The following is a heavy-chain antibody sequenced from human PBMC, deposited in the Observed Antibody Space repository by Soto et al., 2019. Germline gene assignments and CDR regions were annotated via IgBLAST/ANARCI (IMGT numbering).Heavy chain of an antibody. CDR2: VYYNESA. D-gene: IGHD3-10*01. V-gene: IGHV4-30-4*01. J-gene: IGHJ4*02. CDR3: AALLAGG. Sequence: QVQLQEPGPRLVSPSETLSLTCTVSGASVTSGDFYWSWIRQPPGKGLEWIGYVYYNESAYYNPSLKSRSSISVDTSNNHFTLELSSVTAAATAVYYCAALLAGGWGQGSLVTVSS. CDR1: GASVTSGDFY.